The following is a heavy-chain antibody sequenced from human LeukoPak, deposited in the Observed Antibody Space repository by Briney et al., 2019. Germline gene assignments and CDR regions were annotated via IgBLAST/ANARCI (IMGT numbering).Heavy chain of an antibody. V-gene: IGHV3-53*01. D-gene: IGHD3-3*01. Sequence: GGSLRLSCAASGFTVSSNYMSWVRQAPGKGLEWVSVIYSGGSTYYADSVKGRFTISRDNSKNTLYLQMNSLRAEDTAVYYCARGPGLTIFGVVALGRNWFDPWGQGTLVTVSS. CDR1: GFTVSSNY. J-gene: IGHJ5*02. CDR2: IYSGGST. CDR3: ARGPGLTIFGVVALGRNWFDP.